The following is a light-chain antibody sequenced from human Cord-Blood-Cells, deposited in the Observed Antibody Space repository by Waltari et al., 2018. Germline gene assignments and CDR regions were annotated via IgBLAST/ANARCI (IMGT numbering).Light chain of an antibody. Sequence: QSALTQPASVSGSPGQSLTISCTGTSSDVGGYNYVSWCQQHPGKAPKLMIYDVSNRPSGVSNRFSGSKSGNTASLTISGLQAEDEADYYCSSYTSSSTLVFGGGTKLTVL. CDR2: DVS. CDR1: SSDVGGYNY. J-gene: IGLJ3*02. V-gene: IGLV2-14*03. CDR3: SSYTSSSTLV.